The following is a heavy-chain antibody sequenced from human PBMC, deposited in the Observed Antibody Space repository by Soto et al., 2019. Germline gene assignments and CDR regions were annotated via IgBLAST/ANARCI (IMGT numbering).Heavy chain of an antibody. Sequence: PGGSLRLSCAASGFTFSSYSMNWVRQAPGKGLEWVSYISSSSSTIYYADSVKGRFTISRDNAKNSLYLQMNSLRAEDTAVYYCARVMDYDFWGPIDYWGQGTLVTVSS. V-gene: IGHV3-48*01. CDR3: ARVMDYDFWGPIDY. J-gene: IGHJ4*02. D-gene: IGHD3-3*01. CDR1: GFTFSSYS. CDR2: ISSSSSTI.